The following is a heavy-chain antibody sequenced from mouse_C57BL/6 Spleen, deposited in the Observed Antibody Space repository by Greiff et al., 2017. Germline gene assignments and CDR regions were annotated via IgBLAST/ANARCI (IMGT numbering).Heavy chain of an antibody. CDR1: GYAFTNYL. D-gene: IGHD1-1*01. V-gene: IGHV1-54*01. CDR3: ARDYGSRGAYFDY. CDR2: INPGSGGT. Sequence: QFKLQQSGAELVRPGTSVKVSCTASGYAFTNYLIEWVKQRPGQGLGWIGVINPGSGGTKYNEKFKGKATLTADKSSSTAYMQLSSLTSEDSAVYFGARDYGSRGAYFDYWGQGTTLTVSS. J-gene: IGHJ2*01.